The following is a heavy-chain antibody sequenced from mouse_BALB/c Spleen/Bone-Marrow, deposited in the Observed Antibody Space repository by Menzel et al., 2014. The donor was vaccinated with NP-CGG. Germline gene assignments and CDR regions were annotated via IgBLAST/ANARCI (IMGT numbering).Heavy chain of an antibody. Sequence: VQLQQSGAELMKPGASVKISCKATGYTFSSYWIEWVKQRPGHGLEWIGEILSGSGSTNYNEKFKGKATFTADTSSNTAYMQLSSLTSEDSAVYYCARSRAMDYWGQGTSVTVSS. J-gene: IGHJ4*01. CDR3: ARSRAMDY. V-gene: IGHV1-9*01. CDR1: GYTFSSYW. CDR2: ILSGSGST.